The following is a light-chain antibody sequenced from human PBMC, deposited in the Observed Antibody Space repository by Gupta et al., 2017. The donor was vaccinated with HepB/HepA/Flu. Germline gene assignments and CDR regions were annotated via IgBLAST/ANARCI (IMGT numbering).Light chain of an antibody. CDR3: SRALPTAWT. J-gene: IGKJ1*01. CDR2: LGS. V-gene: IGKV2-28*01. Sequence: DIVMTQSPLSLPVTPGEPASISCRSSQSLLHSNGYNYLDWYLQKPGQSPQLLIYLGSNRASGVPDRFSGTGSGSDFTLRIIRVEAEDVGVYYCSRALPTAWTFGPGTKVEIK. CDR1: QSLLHSNGYNY.